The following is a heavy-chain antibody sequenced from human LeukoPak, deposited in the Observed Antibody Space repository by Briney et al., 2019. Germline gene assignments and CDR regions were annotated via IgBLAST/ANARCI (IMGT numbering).Heavy chain of an antibody. Sequence: PSETLSLTCTVSGGSISSYYWSWIRQPPGKGLEWIGYIYHRGSANYNPSLKSRVAISLDTSKNQFSLKLSSVTAADTAVYYCARGIKFGPQFDPWGQGTLVTVSS. V-gene: IGHV4-59*01. J-gene: IGHJ5*02. CDR1: GGSISSYY. D-gene: IGHD3/OR15-3a*01. CDR3: ARGIKFGPQFDP. CDR2: IYHRGSA.